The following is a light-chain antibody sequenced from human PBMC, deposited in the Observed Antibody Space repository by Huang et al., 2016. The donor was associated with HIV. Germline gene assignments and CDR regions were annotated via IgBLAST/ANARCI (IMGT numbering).Light chain of an antibody. CDR3: QQTYDTPPLS. Sequence: DIQMTQSPSSLSASVGDRVTITCRAGQSVSNYLNWYQHKPGMAPKLLSYAASSLQSGVPSRFSGSGSGTHFTLTISSLQPEDIATYYCQQTYDTPPLSFGGGTKVEL. CDR1: QSVSNY. J-gene: IGKJ4*01. CDR2: AAS. V-gene: IGKV1-39*01.